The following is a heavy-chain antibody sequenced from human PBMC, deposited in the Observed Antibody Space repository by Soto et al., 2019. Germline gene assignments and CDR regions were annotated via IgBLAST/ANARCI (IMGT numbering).Heavy chain of an antibody. V-gene: IGHV1-18*01. Sequence: QVHLVQSGAEVKKPGASVKVSCKASGYTFTSYGITWVRQAPGQGLEWMGWISAHNGNTDYAQKLQGRVIVTRDTPTSKAYVELRSLRSDDSAVYYCARGRYGDYGAQGALVPVSS. D-gene: IGHD1-1*01. CDR1: GYTFTSYG. CDR3: ARGRYGDY. J-gene: IGHJ4*02. CDR2: ISAHNGNT.